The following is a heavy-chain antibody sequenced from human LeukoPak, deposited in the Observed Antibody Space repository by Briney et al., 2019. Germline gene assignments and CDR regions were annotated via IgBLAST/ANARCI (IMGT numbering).Heavy chain of an antibody. J-gene: IGHJ4*02. CDR2: ISYDGSNK. CDR1: GFTFSSYG. Sequence: GGSLRLSCAASGFTFSSYGMHWVRQAPGKGLEWVAVISYDGSNKYYADSVKGRFTIPRDNSKNTLYLQMNSLRAEDTAVYYCANLLRWEPYWGQGTLVTVSS. CDR3: ANLLRWEPY. D-gene: IGHD4-23*01. V-gene: IGHV3-30*18.